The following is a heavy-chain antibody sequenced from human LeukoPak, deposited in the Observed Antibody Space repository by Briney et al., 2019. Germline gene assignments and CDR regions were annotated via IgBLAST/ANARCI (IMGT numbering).Heavy chain of an antibody. CDR2: IRYDGSNK. CDR3: APEPEQSGSHSGY. Sequence: GGSLRLSCAASGFTFSSYGMHWVRQAPGKGLEWVAFIRYDGSNKYYADSVKGRFTISRDNSKNTLYLQMNSLRSEDTAVYYCAPEPEQSGSHSGYWGQGTLVTVSS. D-gene: IGHD1-26*01. V-gene: IGHV3-30*02. J-gene: IGHJ4*02. CDR1: GFTFSSYG.